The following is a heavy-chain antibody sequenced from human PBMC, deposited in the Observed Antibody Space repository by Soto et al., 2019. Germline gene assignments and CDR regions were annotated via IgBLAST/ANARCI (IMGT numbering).Heavy chain of an antibody. J-gene: IGHJ4*02. D-gene: IGHD6-19*01. CDR2: ISGSGGST. Sequence: GSLRLSCAASGFTXSSYAMSWVRQAPGKGLEWVSAISGSGGSTYYADSVKGRFTISRDNSKNTLYLQMNSLRAEDTAVYYCAKVGGSGWYLDYWGQGTLVTVSS. CDR3: AKVGGSGWYLDY. CDR1: GFTXSSYA. V-gene: IGHV3-23*01.